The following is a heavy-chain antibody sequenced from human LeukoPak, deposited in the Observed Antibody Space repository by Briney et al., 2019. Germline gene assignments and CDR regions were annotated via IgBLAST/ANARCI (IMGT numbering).Heavy chain of an antibody. J-gene: IGHJ4*02. D-gene: IGHD5-18*01. CDR1: GGSISNYY. V-gene: IGHV4-59*01. CDR2: VYYTGGT. Sequence: SETPSLTCTVSGGSISNYYWTWIRQPPGKGLEWIGFVYYTGGTSYNPSLKSRVTISVDTSKNQFSLQLKSVTAADTAVYYCARAGYSYGTGYYFDYWGLGTLVTVSS. CDR3: ARAGYSYGTGYYFDY.